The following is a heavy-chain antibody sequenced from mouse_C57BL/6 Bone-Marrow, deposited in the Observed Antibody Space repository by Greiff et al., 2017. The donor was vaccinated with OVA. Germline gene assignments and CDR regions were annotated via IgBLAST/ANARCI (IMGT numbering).Heavy chain of an antibody. CDR2: GRGLEWIG. CDR1: YTFSRRVH. J-gene: IGHJ4*01. Sequence: QVQLQQSGPELARPWASVKISCQAFYTFSRRVHFAIRDTNYWMHWVKQRPGRGLEWIGRIDPNSGGTKYNEKFKSKATLTVDKPSSTAYMQLSSLTSEDSAVYYCARGLDYYGSSYYAMDYWGQGTSVTVSS. CDR3: SEDSAVYYCARGLDYYGSSYYAMDY. D-gene: IGHD1-1*01. V-gene: IGHV1-72*01.